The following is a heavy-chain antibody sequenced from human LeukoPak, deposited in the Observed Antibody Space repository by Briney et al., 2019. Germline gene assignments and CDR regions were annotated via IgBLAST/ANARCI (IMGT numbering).Heavy chain of an antibody. J-gene: IGHJ6*02. V-gene: IGHV3-30-3*01. CDR1: GFTFSSYA. CDR2: ISHDGSVK. Sequence: GGSLRLSCAASGFTFSSYAMHWVRQASGKGLEWVAVISHDGSVKFYADSVKGRFTISRDNSKNTLYVQMNSLRPEDTAVYYRARRDTPMRNGMDVWGQGTTVAVSS. CDR3: ARRDTPMRNGMDV. D-gene: IGHD5-18*01.